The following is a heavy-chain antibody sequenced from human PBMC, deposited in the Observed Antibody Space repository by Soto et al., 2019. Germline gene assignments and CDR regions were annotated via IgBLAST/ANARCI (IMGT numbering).Heavy chain of an antibody. Sequence: SLRLSCAASGFTFSSYGMHWVRQAPGKGLEWVAVIWYDGSNKYYADSVKGRFTISRDNSKNTLYLQMNSLRAEDTAVYYCAREFIAAAGTRAYYYYGMDVWGQGTTVTVSS. CDR2: IWYDGSNK. J-gene: IGHJ6*02. V-gene: IGHV3-33*01. CDR1: GFTFSSYG. D-gene: IGHD6-13*01. CDR3: AREFIAAAGTRAYYYYGMDV.